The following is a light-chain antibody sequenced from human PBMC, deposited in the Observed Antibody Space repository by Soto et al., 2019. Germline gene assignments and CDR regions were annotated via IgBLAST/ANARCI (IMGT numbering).Light chain of an antibody. CDR1: SSDIGGYNY. V-gene: IGLV2-14*03. Sequence: QSALTQPASVSGSPGQSITISCTGTSSDIGGYNYVSWYQQLPGKVPKLIIYDGSNRPSGVSGRFSGSKSGNAASLTISGLPAEEEADYYCSSYTSTSTLYVFGTGTKLTVL. CDR3: SSYTSTSTLYV. CDR2: DGS. J-gene: IGLJ1*01.